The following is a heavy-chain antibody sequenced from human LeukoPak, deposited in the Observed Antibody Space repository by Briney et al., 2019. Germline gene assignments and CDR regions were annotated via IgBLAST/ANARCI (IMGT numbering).Heavy chain of an antibody. D-gene: IGHD5-12*01. Sequence: GGSLRLSCAASGFTLSAYWMHWVRQAPGKGLMWVSRIEGDGNRITYADSVKGRFTISRDNAKNTLYLQMNSLRAEDTAVYYCTRDWRNLGYDYGGQGTLVTVSS. CDR2: IEGDGNRI. CDR1: GFTLSAYW. CDR3: TRDWRNLGYDY. V-gene: IGHV3-74*01. J-gene: IGHJ4*02.